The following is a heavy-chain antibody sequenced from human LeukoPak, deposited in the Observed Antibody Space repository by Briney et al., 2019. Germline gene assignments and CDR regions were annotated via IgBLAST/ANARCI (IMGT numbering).Heavy chain of an antibody. Sequence: RGSLRLSCEASGFTFSSYGMHWVRQAPGKGLEWVAVIWYDGSDKYYADSVKGRFSISRDNSKNTLYLQMNSLRAEDTAVYYCARELPPVVNFYFDSWGQGTLVTVSS. J-gene: IGHJ4*02. D-gene: IGHD3-22*01. CDR2: IWYDGSDK. CDR3: ARELPPVVNFYFDS. CDR1: GFTFSSYG. V-gene: IGHV3-33*01.